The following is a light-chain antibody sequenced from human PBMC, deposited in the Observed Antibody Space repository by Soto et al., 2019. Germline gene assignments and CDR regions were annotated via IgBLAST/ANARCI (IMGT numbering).Light chain of an antibody. CDR3: LQDYNYPWT. J-gene: IGKJ1*01. CDR1: QGISTY. CDR2: AAS. Sequence: IQMTQSPSSLSASVGDRLTITCRASQGISTYLNWYQQKPGKATKLLIYAASSLQSGVPSRFSGSGSGTDFTLTISSLQPEDFATYYCLQDYNYPWTFGQGTKVDIK. V-gene: IGKV1-6*01.